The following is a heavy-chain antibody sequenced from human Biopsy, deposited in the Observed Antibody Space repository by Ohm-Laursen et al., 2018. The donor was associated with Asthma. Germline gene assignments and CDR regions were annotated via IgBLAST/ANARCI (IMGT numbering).Heavy chain of an antibody. J-gene: IGHJ4*02. CDR3: AKGYYYDSSVFDY. V-gene: IGHV3-23*01. CDR1: GFTFSSYA. CDR2: ISGSGGST. D-gene: IGHD3-22*01. Sequence: SLRLSCTASGFTFSSYAMSWVRQAPGKGLEWVSAISGSGGSTYYADSVKGRFTISRDNSKNTLYLQMNSLRAEDTAVYYCAKGYYYDSSVFDYWGQGTLVTVSS.